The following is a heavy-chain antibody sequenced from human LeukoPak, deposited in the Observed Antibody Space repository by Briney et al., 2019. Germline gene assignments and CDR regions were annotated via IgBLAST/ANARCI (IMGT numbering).Heavy chain of an antibody. V-gene: IGHV3-30*04. CDR2: ISYNETNK. Sequence: GALRLSCTASGFIFNNYAMHWVRRAPGKGLEWVALISYNETNKYYPDSVKGRFTISRGSSKNTVYLQMGSLRAEDTAVYYCARATRIAAAGLVFRPGPFDYWGQGTLVTVSS. J-gene: IGHJ4*02. CDR1: GFIFNNYA. CDR3: ARATRIAAAGLVFRPGPFDY. D-gene: IGHD6-13*01.